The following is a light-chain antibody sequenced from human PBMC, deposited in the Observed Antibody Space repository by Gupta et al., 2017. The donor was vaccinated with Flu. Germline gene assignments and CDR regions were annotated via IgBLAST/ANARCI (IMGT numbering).Light chain of an antibody. J-gene: IGKJ1*01. CDR2: GAS. Sequence: ILMTQSPAPLSVSPGERATLSCRASQSVSSNLAWYQQKPGQTARLLIYGASTRATGIPARFSGSGSGTEFTLTISSLQSEDFAVYYCQQYNNWPPRTFGQGTKVEI. CDR1: QSVSSN. V-gene: IGKV3-15*01. CDR3: QQYNNWPPRT.